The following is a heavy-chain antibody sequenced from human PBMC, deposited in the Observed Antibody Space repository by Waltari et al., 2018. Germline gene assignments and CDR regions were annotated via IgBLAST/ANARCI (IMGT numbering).Heavy chain of an antibody. CDR1: GYSISSGYY. CDR2: IYHSGRT. V-gene: IGHV4-38-2*01. J-gene: IGHJ4*02. CDR3: ASTAMALFENDY. D-gene: IGHD4-17*01. Sequence: QVQLQESGPGLVKPSETLSLTCAVSGYSISSGYYWGWIRQPPGKGLEWIGSIYHSGRTDDNPSLQRRVTISVDTAKNQFSLKLSAVTAADTAVYYWASTAMALFENDYWGQGTLVTVSS.